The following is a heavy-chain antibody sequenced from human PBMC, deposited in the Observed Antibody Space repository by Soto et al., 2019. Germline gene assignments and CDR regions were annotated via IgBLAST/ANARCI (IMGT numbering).Heavy chain of an antibody. J-gene: IGHJ4*02. CDR1: GGSVSSGSYY. D-gene: IGHD3-3*01. CDR3: ARTPYYDFWSGSDY. V-gene: IGHV4-61*01. Sequence: QVQLQESGPGLVKPSETLSLTCTVSGGSVSSGSYYWSWIRQPPGKGLEWIGYIYYSGSTNYNPSLKSLVTISVDPPKNQFSLKLSSVTAADTAVYYCARTPYYDFWSGSDYWGQGTLVTVSS. CDR2: IYYSGST.